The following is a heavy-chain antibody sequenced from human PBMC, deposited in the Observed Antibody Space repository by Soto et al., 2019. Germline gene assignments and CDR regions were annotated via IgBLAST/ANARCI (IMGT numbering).Heavy chain of an antibody. CDR3: AKPRGGDPERYYYYYMDV. CDR2: ISGSGGST. V-gene: IGHV3-23*01. D-gene: IGHD2-21*02. Sequence: PGGSLRLSCAASGFTLSSYAMSWVLQAPGKGLEWVSAISGSGGSTYYADSVKGRFTISRDNSKNTLYLQMNSLRAEDTAVYYCAKPRGGDPERYYYYYMDVRGKGTTVTVSS. CDR1: GFTLSSYA. J-gene: IGHJ6*03.